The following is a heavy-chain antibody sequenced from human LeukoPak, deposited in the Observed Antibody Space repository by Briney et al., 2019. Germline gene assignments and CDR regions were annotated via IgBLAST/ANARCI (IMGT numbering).Heavy chain of an antibody. J-gene: IGHJ4*02. CDR2: IDWDDDK. V-gene: IGHV2-70*11. D-gene: IGHD2-8*01. CDR1: GFSLTTSGMC. CDR3: ARSQDCTNGVCYCS. Sequence: RESGPTLVNPTQTLTLTCTFSGFSLTTSGMCVSWIRQPPGKALEWLARIDWDDDKYYSTSLKTRLTISKDTSKNQVVLTMTNMDPVDTATYYCARSQDCTNGVCYCSWGQGTLVTVSS.